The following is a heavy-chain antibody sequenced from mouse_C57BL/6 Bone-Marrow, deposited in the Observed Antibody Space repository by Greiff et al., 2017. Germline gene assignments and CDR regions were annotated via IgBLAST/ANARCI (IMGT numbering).Heavy chain of an antibody. J-gene: IGHJ4*01. Sequence: QVQLQQPGAELVMPGASVKLSCKASGYTFTSYWMHWVKQRPGQGLEWIGEIDPSDSYTNYNQKFKGKSTLTVDKSSSTAYMQLSSLTAEDSAVXYCAIYDGYWGQGTSVTVSS. CDR2: IDPSDSYT. D-gene: IGHD2-3*01. CDR1: GYTFTSYW. CDR3: AIYDGY. V-gene: IGHV1-69*01.